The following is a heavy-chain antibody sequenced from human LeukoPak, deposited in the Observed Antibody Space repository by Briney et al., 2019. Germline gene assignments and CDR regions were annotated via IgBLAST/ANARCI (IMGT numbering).Heavy chain of an antibody. CDR1: GFRFNVQT. Sequence: GGSLRLSCAASGFRFNVQTMSWVRQAPGKGLDWVASMKEDGSEIYYVDSVKGRFTISRDNSKNSLYLQMNSLRPEDTGVYYCAKGGATRGRFENWGQGNLVTVSP. J-gene: IGHJ4*02. CDR3: AKGGATRGRFEN. CDR2: MKEDGSEI. D-gene: IGHD1-26*01. V-gene: IGHV3-7*01.